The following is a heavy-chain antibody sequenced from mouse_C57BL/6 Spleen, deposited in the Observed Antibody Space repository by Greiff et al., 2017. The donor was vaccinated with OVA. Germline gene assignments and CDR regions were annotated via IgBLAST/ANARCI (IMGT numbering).Heavy chain of an antibody. Sequence: EVQLQESGPGLVKPSQSLSLTCSVTGYSITSGYYWNWIRQFPGNKLEWMGYISYDGSNNYNPSLKNRISITRDTSKNQFFLKLNSVTTEDTATYYCAREVSITTVASYYFDYWGQGTTLTVSS. D-gene: IGHD1-1*01. CDR3: AREVSITTVASYYFDY. V-gene: IGHV3-6*01. J-gene: IGHJ2*01. CDR1: GYSITSGYY. CDR2: ISYDGSN.